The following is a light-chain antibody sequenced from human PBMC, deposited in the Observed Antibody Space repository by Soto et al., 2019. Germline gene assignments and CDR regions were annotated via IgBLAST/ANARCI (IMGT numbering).Light chain of an antibody. Sequence: EIVMTQSPATLSVSPGERATLSCRASQSVSSNLAWYQQKPGQAPRLLIYGESTRATGIPARFSGSGSGTEFNLTISSLQSEDFAVYYCQQYNNWNPMAFGQGTKVEIK. CDR2: GES. V-gene: IGKV3-15*01. J-gene: IGKJ1*01. CDR3: QQYNNWNPMA. CDR1: QSVSSN.